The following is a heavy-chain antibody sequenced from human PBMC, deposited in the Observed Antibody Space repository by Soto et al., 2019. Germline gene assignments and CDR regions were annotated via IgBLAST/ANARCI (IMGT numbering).Heavy chain of an antibody. CDR2: ISYDGSNK. D-gene: IGHD3-16*01. J-gene: IGHJ4*02. CDR1: GFTFSSYA. Sequence: VQLVESGGGVVQPGRSLRLSCAASGFTFSSYAMHWVRQAPGKGLEWVAVISYDGSNKYYADSVKGRFTISRDNSKNTLYLQMNSLRAEDTAVYYCARAYEGDYFDYWGQGTLVTVSS. CDR3: ARAYEGDYFDY. V-gene: IGHV3-30-3*01.